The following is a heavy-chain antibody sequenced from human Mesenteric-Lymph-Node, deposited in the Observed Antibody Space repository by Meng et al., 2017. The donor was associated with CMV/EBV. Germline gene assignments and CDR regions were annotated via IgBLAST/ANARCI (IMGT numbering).Heavy chain of an antibody. CDR2: IYYSGST. V-gene: IGHV4-39*01. CDR1: GGSISSSSYY. J-gene: IGHJ5*02. D-gene: IGHD3-10*01. CDR3: ARPHYYGSGSSPWFDP. Sequence: QLHLQESGPGLVKPSETPSLTCTVSGGSISSSSYYWGWIRQPPGKGLEWIGSIYYSGSTYYNPSLKSRVTISVDTSKNQFSLKLSSVTAADTAVYYCARPHYYGSGSSPWFDPWGQGTLVTVSS.